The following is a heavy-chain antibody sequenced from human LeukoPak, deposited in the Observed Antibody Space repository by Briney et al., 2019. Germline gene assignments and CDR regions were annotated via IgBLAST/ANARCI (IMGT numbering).Heavy chain of an antibody. J-gene: IGHJ3*02. Sequence: ETLSLTCAVYGGSFSGYYWSWIRQPPGKGLEWVANIKQDGSEKYYVDSVKGRFTISRDNAKNSLYLQMNSLRAEDTAVYYCARPYYYDSSDFDIWGQGTMVTVSS. CDR1: GGSFSGYY. V-gene: IGHV3-7*01. CDR3: ARPYYYDSSDFDI. D-gene: IGHD3-22*01. CDR2: IKQDGSEK.